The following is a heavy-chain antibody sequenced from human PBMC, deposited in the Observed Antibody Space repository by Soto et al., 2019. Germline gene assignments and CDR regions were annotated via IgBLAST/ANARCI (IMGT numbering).Heavy chain of an antibody. Sequence: QLQLQESGPGLVKPSETLSLSCTVSGGSISSSSYYWGWIRQPPGKGLEWIGSIYYSGSTYYNPSRKSRVTIAVDTSKKPFSLKLSSVTAADTGVYYCARHTPAISISDHWGQGTLVTVSS. CDR1: GGSISSSSYY. D-gene: IGHD2-15*01. J-gene: IGHJ4*02. CDR2: IYYSGST. V-gene: IGHV4-39*01. CDR3: ARHTPAISISDH.